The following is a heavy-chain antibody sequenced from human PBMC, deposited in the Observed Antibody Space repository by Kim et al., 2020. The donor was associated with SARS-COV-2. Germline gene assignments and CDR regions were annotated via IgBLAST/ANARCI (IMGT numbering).Heavy chain of an antibody. V-gene: IGHV3-23*01. J-gene: IGHJ4*02. CDR1: GFTFSSYS. CDR2: ISGSGGST. CDR3: AKVVKNYYDSSGDY. Sequence: GGSLRLSCAASGFTFSSYSMSWVRQAPGKGLEWVAAISGSGGSTYYADSVKGRFTISRDKSKNTLYLQMNSLRAEDTAVYYCAKVVKNYYDSSGDYWGQGTLVTVSS. D-gene: IGHD3-22*01.